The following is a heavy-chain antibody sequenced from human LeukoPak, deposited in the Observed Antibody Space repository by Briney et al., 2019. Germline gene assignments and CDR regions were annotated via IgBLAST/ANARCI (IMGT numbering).Heavy chain of an antibody. D-gene: IGHD4-17*01. J-gene: IGHJ4*02. Sequence: SETLSLTCAVSGVSFSAYYWTWIRKPPGKGLEWIGEINHSRSANYNPSLKSRVTISLDTSKNQFSLKLSSVTAADTAVYYCARGQGTVTTHWRQPTLVSVSS. V-gene: IGHV4-34*01. CDR1: GVSFSAYY. CDR2: INHSRSA. CDR3: ARGQGTVTTH.